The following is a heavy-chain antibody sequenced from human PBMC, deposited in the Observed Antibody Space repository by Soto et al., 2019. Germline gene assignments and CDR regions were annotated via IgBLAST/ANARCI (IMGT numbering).Heavy chain of an antibody. Sequence: PSETLSLTCAVYGGSFSGYYWSWIRQPPGKGLEWIGEINHSGSTNYNPSLKSRVTISVDTSKNQFSLKLSSVTAADTAVYYCARLSSGWYLEYFQHWGQGTLVTVSS. CDR2: INHSGST. CDR3: ARLSSGWYLEYFQH. CDR1: GGSFSGYY. V-gene: IGHV4-34*01. D-gene: IGHD6-19*01. J-gene: IGHJ1*01.